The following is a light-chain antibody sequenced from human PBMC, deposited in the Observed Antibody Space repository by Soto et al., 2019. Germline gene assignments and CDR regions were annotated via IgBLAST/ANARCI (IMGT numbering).Light chain of an antibody. CDR1: NSDIGTYNY. Sequence: QSVLTQPASVSGSPGQSITISCTGSNSDIGTYNYVSRYQQHPGKAPKLVISEVSNRPSGISHRFSGSKSGNAASLTISGLQAEDEATYYCSSYTSTSTLYVFGPGTKVTVL. V-gene: IGLV2-14*01. CDR2: EVS. J-gene: IGLJ1*01. CDR3: SSYTSTSTLYV.